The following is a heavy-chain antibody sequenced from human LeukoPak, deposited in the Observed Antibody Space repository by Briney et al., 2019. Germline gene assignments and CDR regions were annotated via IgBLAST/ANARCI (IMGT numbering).Heavy chain of an antibody. J-gene: IGHJ6*03. CDR1: GGSFSGYY. CDR2: INNSGST. Sequence: SETLSLTCAVYGGSFSGYYWSWIRQPPGKWLEWIGEINNSGSTNYNPSLKSRVTISVDTSKNQFSLKLSSVTAADAAVYYCARRHNILTGYYIRPYYYYYMEVWGKGTTVTISS. D-gene: IGHD3-9*01. CDR3: ARRHNILTGYYIRPYYYYYMEV. V-gene: IGHV4-34*01.